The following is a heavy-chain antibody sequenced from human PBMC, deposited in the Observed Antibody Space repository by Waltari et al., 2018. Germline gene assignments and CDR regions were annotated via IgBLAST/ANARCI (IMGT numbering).Heavy chain of an antibody. J-gene: IGHJ6*03. Sequence: QVQLQESGPGLVKPSETLSLTCTVSGGSISSYYWSWIRQPAGKGLEWIGRIYYSGSTYYNPSLKSRVTISVDTSKNQFSLKLSSVTAADTAVYYCASSYCGGDCYPEDYYYYMDVWGKGTTVTISS. CDR2: IYYSGST. D-gene: IGHD2-21*01. CDR3: ASSYCGGDCYPEDYYYYMDV. V-gene: IGHV4-4*07. CDR1: GGSISSYY.